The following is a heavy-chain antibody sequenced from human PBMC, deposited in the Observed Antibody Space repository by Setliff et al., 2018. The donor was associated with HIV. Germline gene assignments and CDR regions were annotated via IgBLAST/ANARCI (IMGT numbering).Heavy chain of an antibody. D-gene: IGHD1-1*01. CDR2: INHSGST. CDR3: ARPRLWRDAFDI. Sequence: PSETLSLTCAVYGGSFSGYYWSWIRQPPGKGLEWIGEINHSGSTNYNPSLKSRVTISVDTSKNQFSLRLSSVTAADTAVYYCARPRLWRDAFDIWGQGAMVTVSS. J-gene: IGHJ3*02. CDR1: GGSFSGYY. V-gene: IGHV4-34*01.